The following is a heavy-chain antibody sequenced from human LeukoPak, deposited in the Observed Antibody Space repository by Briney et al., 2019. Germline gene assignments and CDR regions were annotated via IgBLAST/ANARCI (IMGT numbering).Heavy chain of an antibody. CDR3: ARDKIVGATKNDY. CDR2: IKQDGSEK. V-gene: IGHV3-7*03. CDR1: GFTFSSYW. Sequence: GGSLRLSCAASGFTFSSYWMSWVRQAPGKRLEWVANIKQDGSEKYYVDSVKGRFTISRDNAQNSLYLHMYSLRAEDTAVYYCARDKIVGATKNDYWGQGILVTVSS. D-gene: IGHD1-26*01. J-gene: IGHJ4*02.